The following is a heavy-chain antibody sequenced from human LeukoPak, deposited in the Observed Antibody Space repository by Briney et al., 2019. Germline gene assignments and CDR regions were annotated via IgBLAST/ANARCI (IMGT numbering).Heavy chain of an antibody. CDR2: ISAYNGNT. V-gene: IGHV1-18*01. CDR1: GYTFTTYG. CDR3: ARDLRSSGWTENDY. D-gene: IGHD6-19*01. J-gene: IGHJ4*02. Sequence: ASVKVSCKASGYTFTTYGISWVRQAPGQGLEWMGRISAYNGNTNYAQKLQGRVTSTTDTSTSTAYMELRSLGSDDTAVYYCARDLRSSGWTENDYWGPGTLVTVSS.